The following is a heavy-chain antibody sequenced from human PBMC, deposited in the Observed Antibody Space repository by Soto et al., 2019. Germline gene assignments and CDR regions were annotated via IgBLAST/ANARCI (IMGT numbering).Heavy chain of an antibody. V-gene: IGHV1-18*01. CDR1: GYTFTSYG. CDR3: ARDTGYSSGWGYYYYGLDV. J-gene: IGHJ6*02. Sequence: QVQLVQSGAEVKKPGASVKVSCKASGYTFTSYGISWVRQAPGQGLEWMGWISAYNGKTNYAQNLQGRVTMTTDTSTSTAYMELRSLRSYDTAVYYCARDTGYSSGWGYYYYGLDVWGQGTTVTVSS. D-gene: IGHD6-19*01. CDR2: ISAYNGKT.